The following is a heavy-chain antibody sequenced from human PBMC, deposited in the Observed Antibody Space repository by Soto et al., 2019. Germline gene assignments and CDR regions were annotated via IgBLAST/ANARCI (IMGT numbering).Heavy chain of an antibody. Sequence: QVQLVXSXAEVKKPGSSVKVSCKASGGTFSSYAISWVRQAPGQGLEWMGGIIPIFGTANYAQKFQGRVTLTAEESTSPAYMELSSLRSEDTAVYDCARDDYGDPDEEWFDPWGQGTLVTVSS. CDR2: IIPIFGTA. CDR1: GGTFSSYA. V-gene: IGHV1-69*12. J-gene: IGHJ5*02. CDR3: ARDDYGDPDEEWFDP. D-gene: IGHD4-17*01.